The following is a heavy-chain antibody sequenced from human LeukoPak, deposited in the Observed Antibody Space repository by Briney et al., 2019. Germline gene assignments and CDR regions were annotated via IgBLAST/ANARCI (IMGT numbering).Heavy chain of an antibody. CDR2: ISSSGSTI. CDR3: ARGGTGHYYASGTYYQSYYFDY. Sequence: PGGSLRLSCAASGFTFSSYEMNWVRQAPGKGLEWVSYISSSGSTIYYADSVKGRFTISRDNAKNSLYLQMNSLRAEDTAVYYCARGGTGHYYASGTYYQSYYFDYWGQGSLVTVSS. V-gene: IGHV3-48*03. D-gene: IGHD3-10*01. J-gene: IGHJ4*02. CDR1: GFTFSSYE.